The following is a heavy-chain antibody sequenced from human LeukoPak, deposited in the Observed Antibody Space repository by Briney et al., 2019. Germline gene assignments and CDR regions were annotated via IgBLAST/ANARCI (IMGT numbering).Heavy chain of an antibody. D-gene: IGHD6-19*01. CDR3: AKKSYSSGRL. V-gene: IGHV3-53*05. Sequence: PGGSLRLSCAVSGLTVSSNYMSWVRQAPGKGLEWVSAIYSGGSTFYADSVKGRFTISRDNSKNTLYLQMNSLRAEDTAVYYCAKKSYSSGRLGGQGTLVTVSS. J-gene: IGHJ4*02. CDR2: IYSGGST. CDR1: GLTVSSNY.